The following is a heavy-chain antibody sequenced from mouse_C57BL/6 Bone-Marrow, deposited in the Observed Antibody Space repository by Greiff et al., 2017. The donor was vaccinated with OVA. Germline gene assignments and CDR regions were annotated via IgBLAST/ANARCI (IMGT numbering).Heavy chain of an antibody. V-gene: IGHV10-3*01. J-gene: IGHJ4*01. CDR3: VRDRDYYGSSPLGAMDY. Sequence: EVKLMESGGGLVQPKGSLKLSCAASGFTFNTYAMHWVRQAPGKGLEWVARIRSKSSNYATYYADSVKDRFTISRDDSQSMLYLQINNLKTEDTAMYYSVRDRDYYGSSPLGAMDYWGQGTAVTVSS. D-gene: IGHD1-1*01. CDR2: IRSKSSNYAT. CDR1: GFTFNTYA.